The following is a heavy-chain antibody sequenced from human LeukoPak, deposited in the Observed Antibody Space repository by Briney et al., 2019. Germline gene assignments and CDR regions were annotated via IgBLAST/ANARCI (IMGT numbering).Heavy chain of an antibody. CDR2: INPSGGGT. CDR3: ARVRYYYDSSGYSLDY. D-gene: IGHD3-22*01. CDR1: GYTFTSYY. J-gene: IGHJ4*02. V-gene: IGHV1-46*01. Sequence: ASVKVSCKASGYTFTSYYMHWVRQAPGQGLEWMGIINPSGGGTSYAQKFQGRVTMTRDTSTSTVYMELSSLRSEDTAVYYCARVRYYYDSSGYSLDYWGQGTLVTVSS.